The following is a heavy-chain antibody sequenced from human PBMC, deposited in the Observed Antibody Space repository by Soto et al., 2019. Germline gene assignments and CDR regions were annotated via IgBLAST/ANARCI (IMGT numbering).Heavy chain of an antibody. CDR3: ARTPLL. V-gene: IGHV4-31*03. CDR1: GGSISSGGYY. CDR2: IYYSGST. D-gene: IGHD1-26*01. Sequence: QVQLQESGPGLVKPSQTLSLTCTVSGGSISSGGYYWSWIRQHPGKGLEWIGYIYYSGSTYYNYSPPSLKSRVTISVDTSKNQFSLKLSSVTAADTAVYYCARTPLLWGQGTLVTVSS. J-gene: IGHJ4*02.